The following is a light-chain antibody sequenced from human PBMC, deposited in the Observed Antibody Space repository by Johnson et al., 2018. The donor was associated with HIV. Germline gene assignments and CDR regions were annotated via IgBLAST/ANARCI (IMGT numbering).Light chain of an antibody. V-gene: IGLV1-51*01. Sequence: QSVLTQPPSVSAAPGQKVTISCSGSSSNIGRNYVSWYQQLPGTAPKLLIFDNNKRPSGIPDRFSASKSATSATLGITGLQTGDEADYYCGTWDSSLSAGVFGTGTKVTV. J-gene: IGLJ1*01. CDR1: SSNIGRNY. CDR2: DNN. CDR3: GTWDSSLSAGV.